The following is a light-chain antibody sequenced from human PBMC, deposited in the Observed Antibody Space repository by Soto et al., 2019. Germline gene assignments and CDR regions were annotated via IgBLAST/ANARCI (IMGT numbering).Light chain of an antibody. CDR2: LGS. CDR1: QSLLHSNGYNY. Sequence: DIVITQSPLSLPVTPGEPASISCRSIQSLLHSNGYNYLDWYLQKPGQSPQLLIYLGSNRASGVPDRFSGSGSGTDFTLKISRVEAEDVGVYYCMQPLQSWTFGQGTKVDIK. CDR3: MQPLQSWT. V-gene: IGKV2-28*01. J-gene: IGKJ1*01.